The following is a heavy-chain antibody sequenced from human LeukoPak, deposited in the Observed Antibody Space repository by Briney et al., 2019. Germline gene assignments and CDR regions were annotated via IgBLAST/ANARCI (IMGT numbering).Heavy chain of an antibody. D-gene: IGHD3-10*01. Sequence: PGGSLRLSCAASGFTFSSSWMSWVRQAPGKGLEWVAHIKQDGSDKYYLDSVKGRFTISRDNARNPLFLHLSSLRVEDTAMYYCARHSSGSYYAYWGQGTLVTVSS. V-gene: IGHV3-7*01. CDR3: ARHSSGSYYAY. J-gene: IGHJ4*02. CDR1: GFTFSSSW. CDR2: IKQDGSDK.